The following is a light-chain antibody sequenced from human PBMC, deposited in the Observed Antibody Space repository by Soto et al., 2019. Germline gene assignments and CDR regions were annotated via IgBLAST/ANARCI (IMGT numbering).Light chain of an antibody. CDR3: QQYETYWT. V-gene: IGKV1-5*03. J-gene: IGKJ1*01. Sequence: DIPMTQSPATLSASIGDRVTITCRASQSISDWLAWHQQKPGQAPKLLIYKASTLKSGVPSRFSGSGFGTEFTLTISSLQPDDFATYYCQQYETYWTFGQGTKVDIK. CDR2: KAS. CDR1: QSISDW.